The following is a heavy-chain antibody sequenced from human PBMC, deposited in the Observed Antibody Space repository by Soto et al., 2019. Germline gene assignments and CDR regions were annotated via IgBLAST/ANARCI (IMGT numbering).Heavy chain of an antibody. D-gene: IGHD6-6*01. CDR3: ARGLATQPVFAFHV. V-gene: IGHV2-5*01. CDR1: GFSLSTSGLG. CDR2: IYWSGDE. J-gene: IGHJ3*01. Sequence: GPTLVNPAQNLTLTVSFSGFSLSTSGLGVGWIRQPPGKALEWLALIYWSGDEHYRPSLQSRLTITKDTSKNQVVLTMTNMDPVDTSTYYCARGLATQPVFAFHVWGQVTAFPVSS.